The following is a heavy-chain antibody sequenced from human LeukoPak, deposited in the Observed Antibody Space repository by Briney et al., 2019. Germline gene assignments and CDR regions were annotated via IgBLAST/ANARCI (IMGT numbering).Heavy chain of an antibody. CDR2: FDPEDDEP. D-gene: IGHD3-22*01. J-gene: IGHJ4*02. V-gene: IGHV1-24*01. Sequence: GAAVKVSCKVSGYTLSDFSMHWVRQAPGKGLEWLGGFDPEDDEPIYAQKFQGRVRMTGDTSTDTASMELSALRCEDTAVYYCATLDFYYDSSGRPLPPDWGQGTLVTVSS. CDR1: GYTLSDFS. CDR3: ATLDFYYDSSGRPLPPD.